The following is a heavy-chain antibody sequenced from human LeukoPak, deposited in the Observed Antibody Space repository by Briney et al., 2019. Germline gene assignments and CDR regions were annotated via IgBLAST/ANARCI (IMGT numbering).Heavy chain of an antibody. D-gene: IGHD3-10*01. Sequence: ASVKVSCKASGYTFTSYDINWVRQAPGQGLEWMGWMNPNSGNTGYAQKFQGRVTMTRNTSISTAYMELSSLRSEDTAVYYCARAKYGSGSYVDYWGQGTLVTVSS. CDR3: ARAKYGSGSYVDY. V-gene: IGHV1-8*01. CDR1: GYTFTSYD. CDR2: MNPNSGNT. J-gene: IGHJ4*02.